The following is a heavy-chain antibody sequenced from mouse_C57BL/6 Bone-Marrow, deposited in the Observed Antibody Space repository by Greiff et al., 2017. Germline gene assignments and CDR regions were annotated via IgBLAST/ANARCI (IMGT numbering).Heavy chain of an antibody. V-gene: IGHV1-55*01. Sequence: QVKLQQPGAELAKPGASVKMSCKASGYTFTSYRITWVKQRPGQGLEWIGDIYPGSGSTKYNEKFKSKATLTVDTSTSSAYMQLSSLTSEDSAVYYCARSYCNYEWYFDVWGTGTTVTVSA. D-gene: IGHD2-1*01. J-gene: IGHJ1*03. CDR3: ARSYCNYEWYFDV. CDR2: IYPGSGST. CDR1: GYTFTSYR.